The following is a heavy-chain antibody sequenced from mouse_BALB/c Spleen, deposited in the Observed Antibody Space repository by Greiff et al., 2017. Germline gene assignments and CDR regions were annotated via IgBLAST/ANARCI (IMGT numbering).Heavy chain of an antibody. D-gene: IGHD3-3*01. V-gene: IGHV2-9*02. CDR2: IWAGGST. CDR3: ARDHGDSDAMDY. J-gene: IGHJ4*01. CDR1: GFSLTSYG. Sequence: VKLMESGPGLVAPSQSLSITCTVSGFSLTSYGVHWVRQPPGKGLEWLGVIWAGGSTNYNSALMSRLSISKDNSKSQVFLKMNSLQTDDTAMYYCARDHGDSDAMDYWGQGTSVTVSS.